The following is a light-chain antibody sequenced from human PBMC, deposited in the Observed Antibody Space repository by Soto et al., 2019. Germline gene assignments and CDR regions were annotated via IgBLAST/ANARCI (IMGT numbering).Light chain of an antibody. J-gene: IGLJ1*01. V-gene: IGLV2-23*01. CDR3: CSYAGSSTYG. CDR2: EGS. CDR1: SSDVGSYNL. Sequence: QSVLTQPASVSGSPGQSITISCTGTSSDVGSYNLVSWYQQHPGKAPKLMIYEGSKRPSGISNRFSGSKSGNTASLTISGLQDEEEADYYCCSYAGSSTYGFGTGTKVTV.